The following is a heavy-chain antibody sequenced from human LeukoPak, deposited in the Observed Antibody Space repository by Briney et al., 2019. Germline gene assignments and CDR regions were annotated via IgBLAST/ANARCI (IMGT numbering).Heavy chain of an antibody. J-gene: IGHJ4*02. D-gene: IGHD2-2*01. V-gene: IGHV3-66*01. CDR1: GITIRGIY. Sequence: GGSLRLSCAASGITIRGIYMTWVRQAPGKGLEWVAVTLIDGNTHYADSVKGRFTVSRDNSQNTIYLQMNSLRVEDTAVYYCARDFVPGPPGDYWGQGTLVTVSS. CDR3: ARDFVPGPPGDY. CDR2: TLIDGNT.